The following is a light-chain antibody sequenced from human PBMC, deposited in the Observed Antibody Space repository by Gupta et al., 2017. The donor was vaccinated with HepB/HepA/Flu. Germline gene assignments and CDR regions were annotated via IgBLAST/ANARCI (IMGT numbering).Light chain of an antibody. CDR3: QQYGSAPQT. CDR1: QSVSSSY. V-gene: IGKV3-20*01. Sequence: LLTQSPGPLSLSPGKRATLSCSPSQSVSSSYLAWYQQKPGQAPRLLIYGASSRATGIPDRFSGSGSGTDFTLTISRLEPEDVAVYYCQQYGSAPQTFGQGTKVEIK. CDR2: GAS. J-gene: IGKJ1*01.